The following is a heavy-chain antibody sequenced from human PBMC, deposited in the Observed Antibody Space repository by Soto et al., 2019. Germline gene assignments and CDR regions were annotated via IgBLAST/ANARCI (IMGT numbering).Heavy chain of an antibody. J-gene: IGHJ4*02. CDR3: ATLGGNLGAFDY. V-gene: IGHV3-15*01. D-gene: IGHD3-16*01. CDR2: IKSRADGGTA. CDR1: GFTFSNAW. Sequence: EVQLVESGGGLVKPGGSLRLSCAASGFTFSNAWMSWVRQAPGKGLEWVGRIKSRADGGTADQAAPVKGRFAISRDDSKNTLYLQMNSLKTEDTAVYYCATLGGNLGAFDYWGQGTLVTVSS.